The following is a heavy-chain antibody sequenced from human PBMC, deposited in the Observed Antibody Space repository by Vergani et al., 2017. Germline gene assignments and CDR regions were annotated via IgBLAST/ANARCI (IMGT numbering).Heavy chain of an antibody. CDR1: GYTFTGYY. V-gene: IGHV1-2*02. Sequence: QVQLVQSGAEVKKPGASVKVSCKASGYTFTGYYMHWVRQAPGQGLEWMGWINPNSGGTNYAQKFQGRVTMTRDTSISTAYMELSSLRSEDTAVYYCARSMYSGSYSAFDYWGQGTLVTVSS. CDR2: INPNSGGT. CDR3: ARSMYSGSYSAFDY. D-gene: IGHD1-26*01. J-gene: IGHJ4*02.